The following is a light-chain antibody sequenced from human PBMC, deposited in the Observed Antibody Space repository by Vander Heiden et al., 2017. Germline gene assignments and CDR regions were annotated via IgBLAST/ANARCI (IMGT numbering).Light chain of an antibody. J-gene: IGKJ4*01. CDR1: QSVSSSY. V-gene: IGKV3-20*01. CDR3: QQDGSSPIT. CDR2: GAS. Sequence: EIVLMQSPGTLSLSPGERATLSCRASQSVSSSYLAWYQQKPGQAPRLLIYGASSRATGIPDRFSGSGSGTDFTLTISRLEPEDFAVYYCQQDGSSPITFGGGTKVDIK.